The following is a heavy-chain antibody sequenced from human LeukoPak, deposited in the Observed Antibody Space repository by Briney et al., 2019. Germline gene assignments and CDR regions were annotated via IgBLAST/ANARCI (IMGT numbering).Heavy chain of an antibody. CDR1: GGSISSYY. D-gene: IGHD4-17*01. CDR3: ARDQANDYGDYMRWFDP. Sequence: NPSETLSLTCTVSGGSISSYYWSWIRQPPGKGLECIGYIYYSGSTNYNPSLKSRVTISVDTSKNQFSLKLSSVTAADTAVYYCARDQANDYGDYMRWFDPWGQGTLVTVSS. V-gene: IGHV4-59*01. CDR2: IYYSGST. J-gene: IGHJ5*02.